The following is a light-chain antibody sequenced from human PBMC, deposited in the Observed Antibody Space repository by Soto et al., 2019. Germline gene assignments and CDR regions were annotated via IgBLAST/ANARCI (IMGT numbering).Light chain of an antibody. V-gene: IGLV1-51*01. CDR2: DNS. J-gene: IGLJ2*01. Sequence: QPVLTQPPSVSAAPGQKVTISCSGSKSNIGNNYVSWYQHLPGTAPKLLIYDNSKRPTGIPDRFSGSKSGTSATLGITGLQTGDEADYDCGAWDDSLSAVFGGGTKLTVL. CDR1: KSNIGNNY. CDR3: GAWDDSLSAV.